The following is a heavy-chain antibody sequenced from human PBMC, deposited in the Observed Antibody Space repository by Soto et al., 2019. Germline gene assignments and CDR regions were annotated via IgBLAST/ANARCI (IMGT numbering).Heavy chain of an antibody. CDR2: INHSGST. V-gene: IGHV4-34*01. Sequence: PSETLSLTCAVYGGSFSGYYWSWIRQPPGKGLEWIGEINHSGSTNSNPSLKSRVTISVDTSKNQFSLKLSSVTAADTAVYYCARGLAYDSSGYYPYYFDYWGQGTLVTVS. J-gene: IGHJ4*02. CDR1: GGSFSGYY. D-gene: IGHD3-22*01. CDR3: ARGLAYDSSGYYPYYFDY.